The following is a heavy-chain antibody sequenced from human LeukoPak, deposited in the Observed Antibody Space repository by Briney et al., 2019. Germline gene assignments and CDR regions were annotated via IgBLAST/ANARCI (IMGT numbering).Heavy chain of an antibody. Sequence: GGSLRLSCVSYGFNFGNHGMHWVRQAPGKGLYWVGVISQDGNSKYYGDSVRGRFTISRDNSRNTLYLQMNSLRGEDTAVYYCARDKQWLVYGLDVWGQGTTVTVSS. J-gene: IGHJ6*02. CDR2: ISQDGNSK. V-gene: IGHV3-30*03. D-gene: IGHD6-19*01. CDR1: GFNFGNHG. CDR3: ARDKQWLVYGLDV.